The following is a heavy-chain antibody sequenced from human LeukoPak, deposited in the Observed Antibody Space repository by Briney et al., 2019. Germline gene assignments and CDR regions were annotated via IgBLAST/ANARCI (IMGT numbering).Heavy chain of an antibody. CDR2: ISYDGSNK. CDR1: GFTFSNYG. J-gene: IGHJ4*02. D-gene: IGHD4-23*01. Sequence: GGSLRLSCAASGFTFSNYGMHWVRQAPGKGLEWVAVISYDGSNKDSADSVKGRFTISRDNSKNTLYLQMNGLRAEDTAVYYCAKDRLRWPPPYYFDYWGQGTLVTVSS. CDR3: AKDRLRWPPPYYFDY. V-gene: IGHV3-30*18.